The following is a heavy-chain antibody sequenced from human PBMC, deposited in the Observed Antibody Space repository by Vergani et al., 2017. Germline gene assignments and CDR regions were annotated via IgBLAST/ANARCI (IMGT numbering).Heavy chain of an antibody. Sequence: EVQLVESGGGLVKPGGSLRLSCAASGFTFSSYSMNWVRQAPGKGLEWVSSISSSSSYIYYADSVKGRFTISRDNAKNSLYLQMNSLRAEDTAVYYCARDLHYYGSGSYSPFDYWGQGTLVTVSS. CDR3: ARDLHYYGSGSYSPFDY. V-gene: IGHV3-21*04. CDR2: ISSSSSYI. CDR1: GFTFSSYS. J-gene: IGHJ4*02. D-gene: IGHD3-10*01.